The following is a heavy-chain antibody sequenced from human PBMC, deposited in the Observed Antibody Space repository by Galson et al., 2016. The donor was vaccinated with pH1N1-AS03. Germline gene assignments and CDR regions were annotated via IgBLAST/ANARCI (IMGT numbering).Heavy chain of an antibody. CDR3: TTDPGDGSGLGPGY. J-gene: IGHJ4*02. CDR1: GFTFINAW. Sequence: SLRLSCAASGFTFINAWMSWVRQAPGKGLEWVGRIKSKSFGGTTDYAAPVQGRFTISRDDSKTTLYLQMNSLKIEDTAVYYCTTDPGDGSGLGPGYWGQGTLITVSS. D-gene: IGHD3-22*01. CDR2: IKSKSFGGTT. V-gene: IGHV3-15*01.